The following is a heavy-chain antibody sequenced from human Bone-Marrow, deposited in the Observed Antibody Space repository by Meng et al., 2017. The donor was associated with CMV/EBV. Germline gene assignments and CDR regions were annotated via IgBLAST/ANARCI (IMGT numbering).Heavy chain of an antibody. CDR2: ISGSGGST. D-gene: IGHD1-26*01. V-gene: IGHV3-23*01. CDR1: GFTFSSYA. Sequence: GSLRLSCAASGFTFSSYAMSWVRQAPGKGLEWVSAISGSGGSTYYADSVKGRFTISRDNSKNTLYLQMNSLRAEDTAVYYCAKMPRSLGAATHLDYWGQGTLVTVSS. CDR3: AKMPRSLGAATHLDY. J-gene: IGHJ4*02.